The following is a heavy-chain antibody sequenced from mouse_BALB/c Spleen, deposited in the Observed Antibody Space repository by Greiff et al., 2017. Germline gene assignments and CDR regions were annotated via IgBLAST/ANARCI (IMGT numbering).Heavy chain of an antibody. V-gene: IGHV1S81*02. CDR2: INPSNGRT. CDR3: ARWGFITTVGEDWYFDV. CDR1: GYTFTSYW. J-gene: IGHJ1*01. Sequence: QVQLKQPGAELVKPGASVKLSCKASGYTFTSYWMHWVKQRPGQGLEWIGEINPSNGRTNYNEKFKSKATLTVDKSSSTAYMQLSSLTSEDSAVYYCARWGFITTVGEDWYFDVWGAGTTVTVSA. D-gene: IGHD1-1*01.